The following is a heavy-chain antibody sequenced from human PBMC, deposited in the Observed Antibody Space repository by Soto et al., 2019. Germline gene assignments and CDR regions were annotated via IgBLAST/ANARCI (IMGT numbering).Heavy chain of an antibody. Sequence: GGSLRLSCAASGFTFSNAWMCWVRQAPGKGLEWVGRIKSRISGGTIDYAAPVKGRFTISREDSKNTLYLQMNSLKTEDTAVYYCATGGYSYGTYYFDYWGQGTLVTVSS. CDR1: GFTFSNAW. CDR2: IKSRISGGTI. J-gene: IGHJ4*02. V-gene: IGHV3-15*01. CDR3: ATGGYSYGTYYFDY. D-gene: IGHD5-18*01.